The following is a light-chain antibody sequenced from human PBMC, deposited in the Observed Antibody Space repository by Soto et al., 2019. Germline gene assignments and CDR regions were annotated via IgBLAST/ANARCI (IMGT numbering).Light chain of an antibody. Sequence: DIQMTQSPSSLSASVGDRVTITCRASQSISTYLNWYQQKPGKAPKLLIFGASNLQSGAPSRFSGSGSGTDFTLTISSLRPEDCATYYCQQGYSNPPTFVQGTKLEI. CDR2: GAS. CDR1: QSISTY. CDR3: QQGYSNPPT. J-gene: IGKJ2*01. V-gene: IGKV1-39*01.